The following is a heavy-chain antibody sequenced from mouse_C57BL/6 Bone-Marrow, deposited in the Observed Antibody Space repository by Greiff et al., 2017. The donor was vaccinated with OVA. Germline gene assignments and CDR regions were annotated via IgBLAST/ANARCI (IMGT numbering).Heavy chain of an antibody. CDR2: ISNGGGST. Sequence: EVKVEESGGGLVQPGGSLKLSCAASGFTFSDYYMYWVRQTPEKRLEWVAYISNGGGSTYYPDPVKGRFTISRDNAKNTLYLQMSRLKSEDTAMYYCARRSNYALYYVDDWGQGTTLTVSS. CDR3: ARRSNYALYYVDD. D-gene: IGHD2-5*01. CDR1: GFTFSDYY. V-gene: IGHV5-12*01. J-gene: IGHJ2*01.